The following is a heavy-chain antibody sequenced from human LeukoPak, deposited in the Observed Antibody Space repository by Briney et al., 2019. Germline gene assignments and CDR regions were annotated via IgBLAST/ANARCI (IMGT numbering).Heavy chain of an antibody. Sequence: SETLSLPCTVSGGSISSYYWSWIRQPPGKGLEWIGEINHSGSTNYNPSLKSRVTISVDTSKNQFSLKLSSVTAADAAVYYCARTAAYYDFWSGYYYFDYWGQGTLVTVSS. V-gene: IGHV4-34*01. CDR1: GGSISSYY. J-gene: IGHJ4*02. CDR3: ARTAAYYDFWSGYYYFDY. D-gene: IGHD3-3*01. CDR2: INHSGST.